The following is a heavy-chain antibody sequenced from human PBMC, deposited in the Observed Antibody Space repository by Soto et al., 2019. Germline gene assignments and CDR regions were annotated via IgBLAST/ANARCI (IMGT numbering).Heavy chain of an antibody. Sequence: QVQPQESGPGLVKPSETLSFTCNVSGGSISSGGYYWSWIRQLPGKGLEWIGYIYHRGGTYYNPALKRLITISVDTSKNQFSLKMTSVTAADTAVYFCARAPGRMMNALRYYYGLDVWGQGTTVTVSS. CDR3: ARAPGRMMNALRYYYGLDV. D-gene: IGHD2-8*01. CDR2: IYHRGGT. V-gene: IGHV4-31*01. J-gene: IGHJ6*02. CDR1: GGSISSGGYY.